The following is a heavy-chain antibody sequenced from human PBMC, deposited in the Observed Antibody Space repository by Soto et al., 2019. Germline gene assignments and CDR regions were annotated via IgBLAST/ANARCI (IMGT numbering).Heavy chain of an antibody. V-gene: IGHV3-30*18. CDR2: ISYDGSNK. J-gene: IGHJ4*02. CDR1: GLTFSSYG. D-gene: IGHD6-19*01. CDR3: ANGASIAVAGTGDYFDY. Sequence: GGSLRLSCAASGLTFSSYGMHWVCQDPGKGLEWVAVISYDGSNKYYADSVKGRFTISRDNSKNTLYLQMNSLRAEDTAVYYCANGASIAVAGTGDYFDYCGQGTLVTVSS.